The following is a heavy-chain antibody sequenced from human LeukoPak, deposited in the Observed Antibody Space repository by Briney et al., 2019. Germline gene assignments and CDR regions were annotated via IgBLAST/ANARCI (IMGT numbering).Heavy chain of an antibody. Sequence: SETLSLTCAVYGGSFNGYYWGWIRQFPDRGLEWIGDINHSGSTNYNASLKSRVIISVDASKKQFSMKVTSVTTADTAVYYCARRATYNPMRLYNWFDPWGQGTQVTVSS. J-gene: IGHJ5*02. V-gene: IGHV4-34*01. CDR3: ARRATYNPMRLYNWFDP. CDR1: GGSFNGYY. D-gene: IGHD2-2*01. CDR2: INHSGST.